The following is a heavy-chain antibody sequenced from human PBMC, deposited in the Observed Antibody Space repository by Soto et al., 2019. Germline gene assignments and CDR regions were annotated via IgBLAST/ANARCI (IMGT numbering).Heavy chain of an antibody. V-gene: IGHV3-48*01. CDR3: VRQGIAVAVDY. Sequence: EVQLVESGGGLVQPGGSLRLSCAASGFTFSSYSMNWVRQAPGKGLEWVSYIGSSGNTIYYADSVKGRFTISRDNVNNSLYLHMNSLRAEDTAVYYCVRQGIAVAVDYWGQGTLVTVSS. J-gene: IGHJ4*02. D-gene: IGHD6-19*01. CDR2: IGSSGNTI. CDR1: GFTFSSYS.